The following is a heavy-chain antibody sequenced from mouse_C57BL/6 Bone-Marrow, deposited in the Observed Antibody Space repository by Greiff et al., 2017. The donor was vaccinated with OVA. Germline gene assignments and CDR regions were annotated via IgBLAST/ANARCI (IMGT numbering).Heavy chain of an antibody. J-gene: IGHJ1*03. V-gene: IGHV1-5*01. CDR1: GYTFTSYW. CDR3: TNLITTVVAPYWYFDV. Sequence: VQLQQSGTVLARPGASVKMSCKTSGYTFTSYWMHWVKQRPGQGLEWIGAIYPGNSDTSYNQKFKGKAKLTAVTSASTAYMELSSLTNEDSAVYYCTNLITTVVAPYWYFDVWGTGTTVTVSS. D-gene: IGHD1-1*01. CDR2: IYPGNSDT.